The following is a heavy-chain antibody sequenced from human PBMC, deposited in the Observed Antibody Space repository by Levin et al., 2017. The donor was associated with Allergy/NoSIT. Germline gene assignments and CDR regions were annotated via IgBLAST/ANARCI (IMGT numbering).Heavy chain of an antibody. CDR1: GDSVSSNSAA. D-gene: IGHD3-10*01. CDR2: TYYRSKWYN. CDR3: ARSGSGPERYLQH. Sequence: PSETLSLTCVISGDSVSSNSAAWIWIRQSPSRGLEWLGRTYYRSKWYNDYAVSVKSRVNINPNTSMNQFSLQLNSVTPEDTAVYYCARSGSGPERYLQHWGQGTLVTVSS. V-gene: IGHV6-1*01. J-gene: IGHJ1*01.